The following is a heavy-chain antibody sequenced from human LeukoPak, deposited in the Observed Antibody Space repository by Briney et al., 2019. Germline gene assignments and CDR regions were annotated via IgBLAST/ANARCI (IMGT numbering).Heavy chain of an antibody. Sequence: GGSLRLSCAASGFTFSSYAMSWVRQASGKGLEWVSAISGSGGSTYYADSVKGRFTISRDNSKNTLYLQMNSLRAEDTAVYYCAKDFYYYDSSGYYRHPYYFDYWGQGTLVTVSS. D-gene: IGHD3-22*01. J-gene: IGHJ4*02. CDR2: ISGSGGST. V-gene: IGHV3-23*01. CDR1: GFTFSSYA. CDR3: AKDFYYYDSSGYYRHPYYFDY.